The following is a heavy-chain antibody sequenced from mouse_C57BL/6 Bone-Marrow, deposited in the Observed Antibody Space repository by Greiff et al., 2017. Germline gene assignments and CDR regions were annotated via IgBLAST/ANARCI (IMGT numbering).Heavy chain of an antibody. CDR3: ARDYYGSCYGAY. Sequence: EVQLVESGGGLVKPGGSLKLSCAASGFTFSSYAISWVRQTPEKRLEWVATISDGGSYTYYPDNVKGRFTISRDNAKNNLYLQMSHLKSEDTAMYYCARDYYGSCYGAYWGQGTLVTVSA. J-gene: IGHJ3*01. CDR2: ISDGGSYT. CDR1: GFTFSSYA. V-gene: IGHV5-4*01. D-gene: IGHD1-1*01.